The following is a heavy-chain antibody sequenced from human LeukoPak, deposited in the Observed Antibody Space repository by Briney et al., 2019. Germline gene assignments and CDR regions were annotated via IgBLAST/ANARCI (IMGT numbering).Heavy chain of an antibody. D-gene: IGHD3-9*01. CDR2: IIPIFGTA. V-gene: IGHV1-69*06. J-gene: IGHJ6*03. Sequence: SVKVSCKASGYTFTSYGISWVRQAPGQGLEWMGGIIPIFGTANYAQKFQGRVTITADKSTSTAYMELSSLRSEDTAVYYCASSRSYYDILTGWLYYMDVWGKGTTVTVSS. CDR3: ASSRSYYDILTGWLYYMDV. CDR1: GYTFTSYG.